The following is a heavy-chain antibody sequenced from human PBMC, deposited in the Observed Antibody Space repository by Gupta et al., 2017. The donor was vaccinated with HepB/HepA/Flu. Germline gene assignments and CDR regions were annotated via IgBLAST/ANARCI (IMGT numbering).Heavy chain of an antibody. CDR3: ARDEGVPAAYDY. J-gene: IGHJ4*02. D-gene: IGHD2-2*01. CDR1: GFTFSIYC. Sequence: QVQLVESGGGVVQPGRSLRLSCAAAGFTFSIYCMHWVRQAPGKGLEWVAVIWDDGSNKYYADSGKGRFTISRDNSKNTLYLQMNSLRAEDTAVYYCARDEGVPAAYDYWGQGTLVTVSS. V-gene: IGHV3-33*01. CDR2: IWDDGSNK.